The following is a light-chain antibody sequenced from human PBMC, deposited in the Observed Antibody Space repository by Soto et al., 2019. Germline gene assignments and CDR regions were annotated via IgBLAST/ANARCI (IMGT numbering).Light chain of an antibody. Sequence: EIVLTQSPGTLSLSPGERATLSCRASQSVSSSYLAWDQQKPGQAPRLLIYGASSRATGIPDRFSGGGSGTVFTLTISRLEPEYFAVYYCQQYGTSPFTFGPGTKVHI. CDR1: QSVSSSY. CDR3: QQYGTSPFT. CDR2: GAS. V-gene: IGKV3-20*01. J-gene: IGKJ3*01.